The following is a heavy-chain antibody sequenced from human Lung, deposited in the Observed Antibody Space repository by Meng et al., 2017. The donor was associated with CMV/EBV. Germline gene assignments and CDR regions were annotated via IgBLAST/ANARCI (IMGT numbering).Heavy chain of an antibody. CDR2: ISNDGSNE. J-gene: IGHJ6*02. CDR1: GFSFSIYG. V-gene: IGHV3-30-3*01. Sequence: GGSXRLSCEASGFSFSIYGMHWVRQAPGKGLEWVALISNDGSNEYYADSVEGRFTISRDNSKNTLYLQMNSLRTEDTAVYYCAAVISSYSSTWEYNLYYAYYGMDDXGQGXTVTVSS. D-gene: IGHD6-13*01. CDR3: AAVISSYSSTWEYNLYYAYYGMDD.